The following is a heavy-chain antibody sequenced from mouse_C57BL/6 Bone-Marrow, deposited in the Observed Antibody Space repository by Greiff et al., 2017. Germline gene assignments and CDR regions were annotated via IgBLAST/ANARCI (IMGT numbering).Heavy chain of an antibody. Sequence: EVKLQESGPVLVKPGPSVKISCKASGFTFTDYYMHWVKQSHGKSLEWIGLVYPYNGGTSYNQKFKGKATLTVDTSSSTAYMELNSLTSEDSAVYYCARMGLYYYGSFYWYVDVWGTGTTVTVSS. CDR2: VYPYNGGT. V-gene: IGHV1-36*01. J-gene: IGHJ1*03. CDR3: ARMGLYYYGSFYWYVDV. CDR1: GFTFTDYY. D-gene: IGHD1-1*01.